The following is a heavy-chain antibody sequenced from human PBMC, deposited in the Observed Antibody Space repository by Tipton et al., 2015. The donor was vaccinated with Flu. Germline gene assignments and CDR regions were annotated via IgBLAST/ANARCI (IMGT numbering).Heavy chain of an antibody. CDR1: GYSFGKFG. Sequence: QLVQSGPEVKKPGASVKVSCKTSGYSFGKFGINWVRQAPGQRLEWMGWISSDKGDTKYAQNVQGRVTMTTDTSTATAYMELRSLTSDDTAVYFCVRDPLSGTYPNYWGQGTLVTVSS. J-gene: IGHJ4*02. CDR3: VRDPLSGTYPNY. D-gene: IGHD1-26*01. CDR2: ISSDKGDT. V-gene: IGHV1-18*01.